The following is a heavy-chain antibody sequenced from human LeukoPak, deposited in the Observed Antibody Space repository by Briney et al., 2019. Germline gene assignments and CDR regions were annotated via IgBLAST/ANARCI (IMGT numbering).Heavy chain of an antibody. J-gene: IGHJ4*02. V-gene: IGHV1-58*02. CDR1: GFTFTSSA. CDR2: IVVGSGNT. CDR3: AAVVRTDGEKGVDY. D-gene: IGHD3-22*01. Sequence: GASVKVSCKASGFTFTSSAMQWVRQARGQRLDWIGWIVVGSGNTNYAQKFQERVTITRDMSTSTAYMELSSLRSEDTAVYYCAAVVRTDGEKGVDYWGQGTLVTVSS.